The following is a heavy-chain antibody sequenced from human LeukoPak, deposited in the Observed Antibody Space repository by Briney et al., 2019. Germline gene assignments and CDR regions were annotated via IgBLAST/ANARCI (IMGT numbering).Heavy chain of an antibody. CDR3: AKNLYCGGGSCYPSALGMDV. CDR2: ISGSGGST. D-gene: IGHD2-15*01. V-gene: IGHV3-23*01. J-gene: IGHJ6*02. CDR1: GFTFSSYA. Sequence: GGSLRLSCAASGFTFSSYAMSWVRQAPGKGLEWVSAISGSGGSTYYADSVRGRFTISRDNTKNTLFLQMNSLRAEDTAVYYCAKNLYCGGGSCYPSALGMDVWGQGTTVTVSS.